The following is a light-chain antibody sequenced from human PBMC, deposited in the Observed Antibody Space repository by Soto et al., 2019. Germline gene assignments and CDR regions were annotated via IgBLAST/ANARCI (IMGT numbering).Light chain of an antibody. J-gene: IGKJ2*01. V-gene: IGKV3-15*01. CDR2: RAS. Sequence: EIVLTQSPATLSVSPGERATLSCRASQSVNGNLAWYQQKPGQAPRLLMFRASTRATGVPARFSGSGSGAEYTLTISRVEAEDVGVYYCMQTTQDPHTFGQGTKLEI. CDR3: MQTTQDPHT. CDR1: QSVNGN.